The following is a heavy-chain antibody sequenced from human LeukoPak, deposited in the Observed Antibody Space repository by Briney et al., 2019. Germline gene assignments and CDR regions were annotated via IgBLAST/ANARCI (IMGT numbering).Heavy chain of an antibody. CDR1: HYSNSSNYY. CDR2: IYHSGST. D-gene: IGHD3-22*01. Sequence: SETLSLTCTVSHYSNSSNYYWGWIRQPPGKGLEWIGSIYHSGSTYYNPSLKSRVTISVDTSKNQFSLKLTSVAAADTAVYYCARSSGYMSYWGQGTLVTVSS. J-gene: IGHJ4*02. V-gene: IGHV4-38-2*02. CDR3: ARSSGYMSY.